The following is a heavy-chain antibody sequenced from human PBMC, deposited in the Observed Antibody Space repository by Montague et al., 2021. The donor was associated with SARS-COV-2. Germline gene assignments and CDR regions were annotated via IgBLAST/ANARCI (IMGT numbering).Heavy chain of an antibody. CDR2: INHSGST. CDR3: ARGPKAAGKAFYYYYGMDV. V-gene: IGHV4-34*01. CDR1: GGSFSGYY. D-gene: IGHD6-13*01. J-gene: IGHJ6*02. Sequence: SETLSLTCAVYGGSFSGYYWSWIRQPPGKGLEWIGEINHSGSTNYNPSLKSRVTISVDTSKNQFSLKLSSVTAADTAMYYCARGPKAAGKAFYYYYGMDVWGQGTTVTVSS.